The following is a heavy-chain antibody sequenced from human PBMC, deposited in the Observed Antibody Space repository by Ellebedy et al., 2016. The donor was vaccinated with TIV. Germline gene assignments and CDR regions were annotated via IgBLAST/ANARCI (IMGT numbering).Heavy chain of an antibody. Sequence: GGSLRLSCAASGFTFTPYAMNWVRQAPGKGLEWVSYISGSSLTIYYADSVKGRFTISRDNAENSLYLQMTSLRAEDTAVYYCARDMAWGNERFIDAFDVWGQGTVVTVSS. CDR3: ARDMAWGNERFIDAFDV. J-gene: IGHJ3*01. D-gene: IGHD7-27*01. V-gene: IGHV3-48*04. CDR1: GFTFTPYA. CDR2: ISGSSLTI.